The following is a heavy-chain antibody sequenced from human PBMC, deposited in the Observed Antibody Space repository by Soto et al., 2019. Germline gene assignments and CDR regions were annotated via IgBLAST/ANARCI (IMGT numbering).Heavy chain of an antibody. Sequence: GESLKISCKGSGYSFTSYWIGWVRQMPGKGLEWMGIIYPGDSDTRYSPSFQGQVTISADKSISTAYLQWSSLKASDTAMYYCARDYYDSSGYPSGMDVWGQGTTVTVSS. D-gene: IGHD3-22*01. CDR2: IYPGDSDT. CDR3: ARDYYDSSGYPSGMDV. J-gene: IGHJ6*02. CDR1: GYSFTSYW. V-gene: IGHV5-51*01.